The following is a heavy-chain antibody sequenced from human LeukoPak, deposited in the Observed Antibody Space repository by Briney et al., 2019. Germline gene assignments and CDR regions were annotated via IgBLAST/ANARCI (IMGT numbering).Heavy chain of an antibody. D-gene: IGHD3-10*01. V-gene: IGHV1-18*01. J-gene: IGHJ5*02. CDR1: RDTFSTYG. CDR3: ARARYYYGSGSYRVDP. CDR2: ISAYNGNT. Sequence: ASVKVSCKASRDTFSTYGLTWVRQAPGQGLEWMGWISAYNGNTNYAQKLQGRVTMTTDTSTSTAYMELRSLRSDDTAVYYCARARYYYGSGSYRVDPWGQGTLVTVSS.